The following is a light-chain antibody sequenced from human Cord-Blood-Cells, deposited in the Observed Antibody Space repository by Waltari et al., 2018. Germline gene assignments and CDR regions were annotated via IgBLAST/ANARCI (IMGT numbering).Light chain of an antibody. Sequence: DIVMTQSPDSLAVSLGERATINCKSSQSVLYSPNNKNYLAWYQQKPGQPPKLLIYWASTRESGVTDRFSGSGSGTDFTLTISSLQAEDVAVYYCQQYYSTPFTFGPGTKVDIK. CDR1: QSVLYSPNNKNY. J-gene: IGKJ3*01. V-gene: IGKV4-1*01. CDR2: WAS. CDR3: QQYYSTPFT.